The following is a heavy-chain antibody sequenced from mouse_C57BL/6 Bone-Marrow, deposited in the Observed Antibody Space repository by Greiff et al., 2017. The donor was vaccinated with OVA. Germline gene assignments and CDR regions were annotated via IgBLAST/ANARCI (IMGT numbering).Heavy chain of an antibody. CDR3: TTDGSSYPAWFAY. CDR2: IDPEDGDT. D-gene: IGHD1-1*01. V-gene: IGHV14-1*01. Sequence: DVQLQESGAELVRPGASVKLSCTASGFNIKDYYMHWVKQRPEQGLEWIGRIDPEDGDTEYAPKFQGKATMTADTSSNTAYLQLSSLTSEDTAVYYCTTDGSSYPAWFAYWGQGTLVTVSA. CDR1: GFNIKDYY. J-gene: IGHJ3*01.